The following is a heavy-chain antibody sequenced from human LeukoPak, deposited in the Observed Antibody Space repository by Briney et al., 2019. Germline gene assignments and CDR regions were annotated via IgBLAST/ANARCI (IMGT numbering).Heavy chain of an antibody. CDR1: GGSISSYY. CDR3: ARQKFWSGYYIEWFDP. D-gene: IGHD3-3*01. Sequence: SETLSLTCTVSGGSISSYYWSWIRQPPGKGLEWIGYIYYSGSTYYNPSLKSRVTISVDTSKNQFSLRLTSVTAADTAVYYCARQKFWSGYYIEWFDPWGQGTLVTVSS. J-gene: IGHJ5*02. V-gene: IGHV4-59*04. CDR2: IYYSGST.